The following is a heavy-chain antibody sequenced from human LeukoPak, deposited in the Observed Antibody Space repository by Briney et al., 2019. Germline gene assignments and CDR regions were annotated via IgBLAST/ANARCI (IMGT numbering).Heavy chain of an antibody. CDR3: ANIHSYCSGGSCYGDY. CDR1: GFTFSSYD. J-gene: IGHJ4*02. Sequence: PGGSLRLSCAVSGFTFSSYDIHWVRQAPGKGLEWVAFIRYDGSNKFYADSMKGRFTISRDNSKNTLYPQMNSLRAEDTAVYYCANIHSYCSGGSCYGDYWGQGTLVTVSS. CDR2: IRYDGSNK. D-gene: IGHD2-15*01. V-gene: IGHV3-30*02.